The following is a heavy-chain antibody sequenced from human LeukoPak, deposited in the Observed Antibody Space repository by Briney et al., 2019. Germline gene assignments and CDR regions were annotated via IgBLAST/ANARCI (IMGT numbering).Heavy chain of an antibody. CDR1: GYTFTNYY. J-gene: IGHJ4*02. D-gene: IGHD2-8*02. V-gene: IGHV1-46*01. CDR2: INPTGSST. Sequence: ASVKVSCKASGYTFTNYYVHWVRQAPGQGLEWMGLINPTGSSTNYAQKFRGRVTMTRDTSATTVYMELSSLRSEDTGVYYCAREESGGYFDYWGQGTLVTVSS. CDR3: AREESGGYFDY.